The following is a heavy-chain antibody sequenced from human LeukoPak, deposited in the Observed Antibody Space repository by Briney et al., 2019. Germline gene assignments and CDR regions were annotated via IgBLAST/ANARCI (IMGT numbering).Heavy chain of an antibody. Sequence: GRSLRLSCAASGFTFSSSWMHWVRQAPGKGLVWVSHINSDGSNTKYAGSVKGRFTISRDNAKNTLSLQMNSLRAEDTAVYYCARGSPLGGNWGQGTLVTVSS. CDR1: GFTFSSSW. J-gene: IGHJ4*02. V-gene: IGHV3-74*01. CDR2: INSDGSNT. CDR3: ARGSPLGGN.